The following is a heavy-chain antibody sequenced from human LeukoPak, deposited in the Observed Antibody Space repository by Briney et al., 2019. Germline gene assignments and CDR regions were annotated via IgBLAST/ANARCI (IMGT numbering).Heavy chain of an antibody. CDR3: ARGANRLSGAFDI. D-gene: IGHD1-14*01. CDR1: GFTFSSYS. J-gene: IGHJ3*02. V-gene: IGHV3-21*01. Sequence: KPGGCLRLSCAASGFTFSSYSMNWVRQAPGKGLEWVSSISSSSSYIYYADSVKGRFTISRDNAKNSLYLQMNSLRAEDTAVYYCARGANRLSGAFDIWGQGTMVTVSS. CDR2: ISSSSSYI.